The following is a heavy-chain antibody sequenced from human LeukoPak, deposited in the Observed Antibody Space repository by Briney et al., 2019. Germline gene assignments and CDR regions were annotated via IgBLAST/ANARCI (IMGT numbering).Heavy chain of an antibody. CDR3: VRGDYDSSGYYYVRWSFDY. V-gene: IGHV1-18*01. Sequence: ASVKVSCKASGYTFTSYGISWVRQAPGQGLEWMGWISAYNGNTNYAQKLQGRVTMTTDTSTSTAYMELRSLRSDDTAVYYCVRGDYDSSGYYYVRWSFDYWGQGTLVTVSS. CDR2: ISAYNGNT. D-gene: IGHD3-22*01. CDR1: GYTFTSYG. J-gene: IGHJ4*02.